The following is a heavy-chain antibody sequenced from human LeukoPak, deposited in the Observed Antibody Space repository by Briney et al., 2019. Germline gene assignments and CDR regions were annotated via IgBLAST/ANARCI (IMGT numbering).Heavy chain of an antibody. Sequence: GGSLRLSCAASGFTFSNFWMHWVRQAPGKGLEWVSAISGTGGTTYYADSVTGRFTISRDNSKNTLYLQMNSLRVEDTAVFYCAKDRYSNGYFDWGQGTLVTVSS. J-gene: IGHJ4*02. V-gene: IGHV3-23*01. D-gene: IGHD3-22*01. CDR1: GFTFSNFW. CDR3: AKDRYSNGYFD. CDR2: ISGTGGTT.